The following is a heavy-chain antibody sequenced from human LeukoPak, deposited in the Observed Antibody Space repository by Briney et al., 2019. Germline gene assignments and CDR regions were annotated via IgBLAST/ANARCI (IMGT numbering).Heavy chain of an antibody. Sequence: ASVKVSCKASVYTFTSYGISWVRQAPGQGLEWMGWISAYNGNTNYAQKLQGRVTMTTDTSTSTAYMELRSLRSDDTAVYYCARDPRYIVVVTATPYYFDYWGQGTLVTVSS. V-gene: IGHV1-18*01. CDR3: ARDPRYIVVVTATPYYFDY. CDR2: ISAYNGNT. CDR1: VYTFTSYG. J-gene: IGHJ4*02. D-gene: IGHD2-21*02.